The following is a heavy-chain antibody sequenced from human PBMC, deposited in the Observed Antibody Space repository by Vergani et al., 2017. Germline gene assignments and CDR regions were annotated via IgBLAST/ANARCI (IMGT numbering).Heavy chain of an antibody. D-gene: IGHD1-7*01. Sequence: QVQLVQSGAEVKKPGSSVKVSCKASGGTFSSYAISWVRQAPGQGLEWMGGIIPIFGTANYAQKFQGRVTITADKSTSTAYMELSSLRSEDTAVYYCASSITGTTTYYYYYGMDVWGQGTTVTVSS. J-gene: IGHJ6*02. CDR3: ASSITGTTTYYYYYGMDV. CDR1: GGTFSSYA. CDR2: IIPIFGTA. V-gene: IGHV1-69*06.